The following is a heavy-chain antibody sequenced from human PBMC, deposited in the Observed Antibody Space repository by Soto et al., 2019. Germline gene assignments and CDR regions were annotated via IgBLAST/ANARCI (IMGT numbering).Heavy chain of an antibody. Sequence: PGGSLRLSWEVAVFSVSANYMTWVRRAPGKGLEWVSVLYGTGSTYYADSVEGRFTISRDNSKNTIFLQMNNLGAEDTALYYCAREQGWSGYYFDSWGQGTKVTVSS. V-gene: IGHV3-53*01. D-gene: IGHD3-10*02. CDR2: LYGTGST. J-gene: IGHJ4*02. CDR1: VFSVSANY. CDR3: AREQGWSGYYFDS.